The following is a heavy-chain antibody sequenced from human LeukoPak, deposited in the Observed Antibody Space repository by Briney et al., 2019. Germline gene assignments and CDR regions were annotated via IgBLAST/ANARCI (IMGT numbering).Heavy chain of an antibody. CDR2: VSSSGSTM. V-gene: IGHV3-48*04. J-gene: IGHJ4*02. CDR3: ARDRLAYFIS. CDR1: GFTFSSYS. Sequence: GGSLRLSCAASGFTFSSYSMNWVRQAPGRGLEWVSYVSSSGSTMYYAGSVKGRFTMSRDDAKNSVSLQMNSLRAEVTAVYYCARDRLAYFISWGQGTLVTVSS. D-gene: IGHD3-16*01.